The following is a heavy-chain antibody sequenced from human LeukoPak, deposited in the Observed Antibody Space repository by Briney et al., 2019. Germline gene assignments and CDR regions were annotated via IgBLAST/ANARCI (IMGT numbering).Heavy chain of an antibody. CDR3: ARGQKIAVADKDYYYYYYMDV. CDR1: GGTFSSYA. CDR2: IIPIFGTA. J-gene: IGHJ6*03. D-gene: IGHD6-19*01. V-gene: IGHV1-69*13. Sequence: SVKVSCKASGGTFSSYAISWVRQAPGQGLEWMGGIIPIFGTANYAQKFQGRVTITADESTSTAYMELSSLRSEDTAVYYCARGQKIAVADKDYYYYYYMDVWGKGTTVTISS.